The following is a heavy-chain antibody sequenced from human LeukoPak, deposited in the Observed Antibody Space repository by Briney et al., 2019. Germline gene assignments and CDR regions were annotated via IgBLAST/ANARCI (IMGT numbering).Heavy chain of an antibody. CDR3: ARGTIFDGMDV. CDR1: GGSISSGAYP. CDR2: IYYSGST. V-gene: IGHV4-31*03. Sequence: SETLSLTCTVSGGSISSGAYPWSWIRQHPGEGLEWIGYIYYSGSTYCNPSLKSRVSISVDTSKNQFPLKLSSVTAADTAAYYCARGTIFDGMDVWGQGTTVTVSS. J-gene: IGHJ6*02. D-gene: IGHD3-3*01.